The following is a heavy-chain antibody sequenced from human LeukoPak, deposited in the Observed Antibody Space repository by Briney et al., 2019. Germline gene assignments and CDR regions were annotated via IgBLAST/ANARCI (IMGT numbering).Heavy chain of an antibody. J-gene: IGHJ4*02. CDR2: INNSGGSGVST. D-gene: IGHD1-7*01. CDR1: GLTFSAYG. Sequence: PGGSLRLSCAASGLTFSAYGMSWVRQAPGKGLEWVSTINNSGGSGVSTYYADSVKGRFTISRDNSKNTLYLQMNNLRAEDTAVYYCAKDRACGQWNCQGSDYWGQGTLVTVSS. V-gene: IGHV3-23*01. CDR3: AKDRACGQWNCQGSDY.